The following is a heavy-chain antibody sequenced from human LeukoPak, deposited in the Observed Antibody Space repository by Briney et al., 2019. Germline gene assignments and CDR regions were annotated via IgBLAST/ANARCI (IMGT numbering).Heavy chain of an antibody. J-gene: IGHJ6*03. CDR2: INPSGGST. D-gene: IGHD3-10*01. CDR1: GYTFTSYY. V-gene: IGHV1-46*01. Sequence: ASVKVSCKASGYTFTSYYMHWVRQAPGQGLEWMGIINPSGGSTSYAQKFQGRVTMTRDMSTSTVYMELSSLRSEDTAVYYCARDRELLWFGELPGFWRGYYYYYMDVWGKGTTVTVSS. CDR3: ARDRELLWFGELPGFWRGYYYYYMDV.